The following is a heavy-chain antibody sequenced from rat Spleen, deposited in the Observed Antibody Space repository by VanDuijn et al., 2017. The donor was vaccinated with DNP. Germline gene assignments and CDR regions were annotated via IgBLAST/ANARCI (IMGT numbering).Heavy chain of an antibody. CDR1: GFTFSDYA. CDR2: IIYDGSST. V-gene: IGHV5S10*01. D-gene: IGHD1-7*01. J-gene: IGHJ3*01. Sequence: EVQLVESGGGLVQPGNSLKLSCAASGFTFSDYAMAWVRQSPKKGLEWVATIIYDGSSTYYRDSVKGRFTISRDHARSTLYLQMDSLRSEDTATYYCATSSYYGYDYGFAYWGQDTLVTVSS. CDR3: ATSSYYGYDYGFAY.